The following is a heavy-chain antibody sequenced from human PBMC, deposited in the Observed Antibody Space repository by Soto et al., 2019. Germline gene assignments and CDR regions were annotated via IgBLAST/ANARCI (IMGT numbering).Heavy chain of an antibody. Sequence: QVQLVQSGAEVKKPGSSVKVSCKASGGTFSSYAISWVRKAPGQVLERMGGIIPIFVTANDAQKFQGRVTVTADEYTSTAYMELSSLRSEDRAVYSCARGRLGPHYYYSMDVSCQGTTVTVSS. CDR3: ARGRLGPHYYYSMDV. D-gene: IGHD3-16*01. J-gene: IGHJ6*02. CDR1: GGTFSSYA. V-gene: IGHV1-69*01. CDR2: IIPIFVTA.